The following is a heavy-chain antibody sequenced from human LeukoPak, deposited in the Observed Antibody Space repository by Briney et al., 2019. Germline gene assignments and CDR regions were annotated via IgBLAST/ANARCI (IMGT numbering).Heavy chain of an antibody. J-gene: IGHJ5*02. CDR3: AKDFGSSEGFDP. CDR2: ISGSGGST. CDR1: GFTFSSYS. V-gene: IGHV3-23*01. D-gene: IGHD1-14*01. Sequence: GGSLRLSCAASGFTFSSYSMNWVRQAPGKGLEWVSAISGSGGSTYYADSVKGRFTISRDNSKNTLYLQMNSLRAEDTAVYYCAKDFGSSEGFDPWGQGTLVTVSS.